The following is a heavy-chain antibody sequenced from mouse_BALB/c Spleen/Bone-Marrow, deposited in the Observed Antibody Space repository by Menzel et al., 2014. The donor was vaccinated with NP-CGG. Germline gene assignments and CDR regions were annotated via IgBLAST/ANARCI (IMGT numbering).Heavy chain of an antibody. J-gene: IGHJ2*01. Sequence: EVMLVESGPELVKPGASVKISCKASGYSFTGYYMHWVKQSHVKSLEWIGRINPYNGATSYNQNFKDKASLTVDKSSSTAYMELHSLTSEGSAVYYCARAAYYFDYWGQGTTLTVSS. CDR1: GYSFTGYY. D-gene: IGHD1-2*01. CDR3: ARAAYYFDY. V-gene: IGHV1-31*01. CDR2: INPYNGAT.